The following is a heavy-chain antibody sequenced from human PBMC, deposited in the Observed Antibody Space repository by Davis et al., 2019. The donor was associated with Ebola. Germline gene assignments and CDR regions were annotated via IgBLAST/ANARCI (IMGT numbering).Heavy chain of an antibody. CDR1: GASISSYY. Sequence: SETLSLTCSVSGASISSYYWSWIRQPPGKGLEWIGYIYYSGSTNYNPSLKSRVTISVDTSKNQFSLKLSSVTAADTAVYYCAKMATIGHYFDYWGQGTLVTVSS. V-gene: IGHV4-59*08. J-gene: IGHJ4*02. D-gene: IGHD5-24*01. CDR2: IYYSGST. CDR3: AKMATIGHYFDY.